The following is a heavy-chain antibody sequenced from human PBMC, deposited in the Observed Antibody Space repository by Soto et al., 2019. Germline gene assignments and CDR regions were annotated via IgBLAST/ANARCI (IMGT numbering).Heavy chain of an antibody. J-gene: IGHJ4*02. V-gene: IGHV4-39*01. CDR1: GGSISRNSYY. Sequence: PSETLSLTCTVSGGSISRNSYYWGWIRQPPGKGLEWIGSIYYSGSTYYNPSLKSRVTISVDTSKNQFSLKLSSVTAADTAVYYCATLWFGESPYWGQGTLVTGSS. CDR2: IYYSGST. CDR3: ATLWFGESPY. D-gene: IGHD3-10*01.